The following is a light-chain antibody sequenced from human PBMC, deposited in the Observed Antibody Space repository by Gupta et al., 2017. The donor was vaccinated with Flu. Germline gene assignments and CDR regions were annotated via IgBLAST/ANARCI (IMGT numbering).Light chain of an antibody. CDR3: QVWDDDSAHHVV. CDR1: NIAIKS. CDR2: DDS. V-gene: IGLV3-21*02. J-gene: IGLJ2*01. Sequence: SYALTQALSVSVAPGQTARITCGGNNIAIKSVHWYQQKSGQAPFLVIYDDSDRPSGIPERFSASNSGNTATLTISRVEDGDEADYYCQVWDDDSAHHVVFGGGTKLTVL.